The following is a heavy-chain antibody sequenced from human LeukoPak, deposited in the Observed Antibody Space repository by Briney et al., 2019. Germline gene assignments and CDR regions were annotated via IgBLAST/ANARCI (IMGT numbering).Heavy chain of an antibody. CDR2: ISYDGSNK. Sequence: PGGSLRLSCAASGFTFSSYAMHWVRQAPGKGLEWVAVISYDGSNKYYADSVKGRFTISRDNSKNTLCLQMNSLRAEDTAVYYCAREQGGYYFDYWGQGTLVTVSS. J-gene: IGHJ4*02. V-gene: IGHV3-30*04. CDR3: AREQGGYYFDY. CDR1: GFTFSSYA. D-gene: IGHD3-22*01.